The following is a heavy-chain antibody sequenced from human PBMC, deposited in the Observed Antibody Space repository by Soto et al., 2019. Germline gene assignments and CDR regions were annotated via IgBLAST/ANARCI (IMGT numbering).Heavy chain of an antibody. J-gene: IGHJ6*02. CDR2: ISPYSGNT. D-gene: IGHD3-16*01. Sequence: ASVKVSCKASGYTFTGYYMHWVRQAPGQGLEWMGWISPYSGNTHYASKVQGRLTMTTETSTSTAYMDLGSLTSDDTAVYYCAMVDNYVTPTPQDVWGQGTTVTVAS. CDR3: AMVDNYVTPTPQDV. CDR1: GYTFTGYY. V-gene: IGHV1-18*04.